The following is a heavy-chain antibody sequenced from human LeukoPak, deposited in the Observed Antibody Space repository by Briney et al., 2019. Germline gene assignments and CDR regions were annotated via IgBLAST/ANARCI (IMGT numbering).Heavy chain of an antibody. J-gene: IGHJ4*02. CDR2: INSDGSST. Sequence: GGSLRLSCAASGFTFSSYWMHWVRQVPGKGVVWVSYINSDGSSTSYADSVKGRFTISRDNAKNSLYLQMNSLRAEDTAVYYCARERDYGAYYFDYWGQGTLVTVSS. CDR1: GFTFSSYW. V-gene: IGHV3-74*01. CDR3: ARERDYGAYYFDY. D-gene: IGHD4-17*01.